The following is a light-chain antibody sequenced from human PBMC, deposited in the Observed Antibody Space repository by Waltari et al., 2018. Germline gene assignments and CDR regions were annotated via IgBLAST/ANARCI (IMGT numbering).Light chain of an antibody. J-gene: IGLJ3*02. CDR2: NNK. CDR1: SSNIGSNL. Sequence: QTVLTQPPSASGTPGQRVTISCSGSSSNIGSNLVNWYQQLPGTAPKLLVYNNKPRPSGVHDRFSASKSGTSASLAISGVQSEDEADYYCAAWDDSLSGRVFGGGTKLTVL. CDR3: AAWDDSLSGRV. V-gene: IGLV1-44*01.